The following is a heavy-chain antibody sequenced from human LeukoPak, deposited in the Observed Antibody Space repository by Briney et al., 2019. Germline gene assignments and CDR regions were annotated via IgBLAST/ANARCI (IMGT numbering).Heavy chain of an antibody. CDR1: GGSISSYY. J-gene: IGHJ6*02. Sequence: SETLSLTCTVSGGSISSYYWSWIRQPPGKGLEWIGYIYYSGSTNYNPSLKSRVTISVDTSKNQFSLKLSSVTAADTAVYYCARDGIAVADNYYYGMDVWGQGTTVTVS. CDR2: IYYSGST. CDR3: ARDGIAVADNYYYGMDV. V-gene: IGHV4-59*01. D-gene: IGHD6-19*01.